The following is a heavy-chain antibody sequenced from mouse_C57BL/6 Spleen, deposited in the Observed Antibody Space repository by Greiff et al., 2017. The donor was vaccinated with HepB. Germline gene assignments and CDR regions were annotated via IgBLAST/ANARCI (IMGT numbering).Heavy chain of an antibody. CDR3: ARDYYYGSSYTWFAY. D-gene: IGHD1-1*01. CDR1: GYTFTDYY. Sequence: VHLVESGAELVRPGASVKLSCKASGYTFTDYYINWVKQRPGQGLEWIARIYPGSGNTYYNEKFKGKATLTAEKSSSTAYMQLSSLTSEDSAVYFCARDYYYGSSYTWFAYWGQGTLVTVSA. CDR2: IYPGSGNT. V-gene: IGHV1-76*01. J-gene: IGHJ3*01.